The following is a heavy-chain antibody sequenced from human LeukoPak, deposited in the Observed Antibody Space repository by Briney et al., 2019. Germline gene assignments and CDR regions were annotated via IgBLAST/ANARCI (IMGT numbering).Heavy chain of an antibody. D-gene: IGHD2-8*01. Sequence: SETLSLTCTVSGYSISSGSYWGWIRQPPGKGLEWVGSIYHSGSTFHNPSLKSRVTISVDTSKNQFSLKLRSVTAADTAVYYCARGGPTYRLYLGPQSWFDPWGQGTLVTVSS. V-gene: IGHV4-38-2*02. J-gene: IGHJ5*02. CDR2: IYHSGST. CDR3: ARGGPTYRLYLGPQSWFDP. CDR1: GYSISSGSY.